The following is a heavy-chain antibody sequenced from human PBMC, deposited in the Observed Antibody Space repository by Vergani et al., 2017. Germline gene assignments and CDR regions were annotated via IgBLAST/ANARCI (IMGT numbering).Heavy chain of an antibody. V-gene: IGHV1-69*01. Sequence: QVQLVQSGAEVKKPGSSVKVSCKASGGTFSSYAISWVRQAPGQGLEWMGGIIPIFGTANYAQKFQGRVTITADESTSTAYMELSSLRSEDQAVYYCAREAYYYDSSGYRKRKNFDYWGQGTLVTVSS. CDR3: AREAYYYDSSGYRKRKNFDY. J-gene: IGHJ4*02. CDR1: GGTFSSYA. D-gene: IGHD3-22*01. CDR2: IIPIFGTA.